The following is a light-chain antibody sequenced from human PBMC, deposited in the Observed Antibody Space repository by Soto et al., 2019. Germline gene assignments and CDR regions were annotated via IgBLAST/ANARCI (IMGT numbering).Light chain of an antibody. J-gene: IGKJ4*01. CDR1: QGITSW. CDR3: PLT. CDR2: SAS. Sequence: DIQLTQSPSSLSASVGDRLTITCRVRQGITSWLQWKPQKPVKDPKFLIYSASTLRSGVPAPVRGSTSATDFPQTIRFEANPGNRFKMHPLTFGGGTKVDIK. V-gene: IGKV1-27*01.